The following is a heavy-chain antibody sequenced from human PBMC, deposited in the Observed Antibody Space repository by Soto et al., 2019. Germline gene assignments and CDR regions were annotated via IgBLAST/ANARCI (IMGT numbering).Heavy chain of an antibody. CDR3: ARSYCSGGSCSNWFDP. Sequence: QLQLQESGSGLVKPSQTLSLTCAVSGGSISSGGYSWSWIRQPPGKGLEWIGYIYHSGSTYYNPSRKSRVTISVDRSKNQFSLKLSSVTAADTAVYYCARSYCSGGSCSNWFDPWGQGTLVTVSS. CDR1: GGSISSGGYS. V-gene: IGHV4-30-2*01. D-gene: IGHD2-15*01. J-gene: IGHJ5*02. CDR2: IYHSGST.